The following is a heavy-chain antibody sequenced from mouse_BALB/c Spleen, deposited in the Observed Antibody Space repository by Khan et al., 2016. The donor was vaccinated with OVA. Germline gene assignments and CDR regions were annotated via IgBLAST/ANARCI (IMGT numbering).Heavy chain of an antibody. Sequence: DLVKPGASVKLSCKASGYTFTSYWINWIKQRPGQGLEWIGRIAPGSGSTDYNETFKGKATLTVDTSSSTVYIQLSSLSSEDSAVYFCARENYYGSSCYAMDYWGQGTSVTVSS. D-gene: IGHD1-1*01. V-gene: IGHV1S41*01. CDR1: GYTFTSYW. CDR2: IAPGSGST. CDR3: ARENYYGSSCYAMDY. J-gene: IGHJ4*01.